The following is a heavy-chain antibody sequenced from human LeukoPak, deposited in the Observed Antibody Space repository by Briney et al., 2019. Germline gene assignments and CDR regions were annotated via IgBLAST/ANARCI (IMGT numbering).Heavy chain of an antibody. D-gene: IGHD2-2*02. J-gene: IGHJ4*02. Sequence: QPGGSLRLSCAASGFTFSNFEVNWVRQAPGKGLEWVSYISSSGSTIYYADSVKGRFTTSRDNAKNSLYLQMHSLRAEDTAVYYCSAVVPTAIGSSFDYWDQGTLVTVSS. CDR3: SAVVPTAIGSSFDY. CDR2: ISSSGSTI. V-gene: IGHV3-48*03. CDR1: GFTFSNFE.